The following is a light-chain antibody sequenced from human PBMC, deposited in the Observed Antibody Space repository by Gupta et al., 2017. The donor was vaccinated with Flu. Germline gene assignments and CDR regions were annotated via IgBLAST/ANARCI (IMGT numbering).Light chain of an antibody. CDR3: CSYTGSSTCVV. V-gene: IGLV2-23*01. CDR2: DAS. J-gene: IGLJ2*01. Sequence: HSALTHPARLSGSPGQSITISCTGTSSDVGTYNLVSWYQHHPGKAPKLMIYDASKRPSGVSNRFSGSKSGNTASLTIXGXQTEDEXDYYCCSYTGSSTCVVFGGGPKLTVL. CDR1: SSDVGTYNL.